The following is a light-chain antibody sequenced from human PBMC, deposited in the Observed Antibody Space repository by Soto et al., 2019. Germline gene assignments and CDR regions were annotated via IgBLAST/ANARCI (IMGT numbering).Light chain of an antibody. V-gene: IGKV1-39*01. J-gene: IGKJ5*01. CDR2: DAS. Sequence: DIQMTQSPSSLSASVGNRVTITCRASQSISTYLNWYQKKPGKAPNLLIYDASRLQSGVPSRFSGSGGGTDFTLSISSVQPEDFATDFCQQSYMDPITFGQGTQLEI. CDR1: QSISTY. CDR3: QQSYMDPIT.